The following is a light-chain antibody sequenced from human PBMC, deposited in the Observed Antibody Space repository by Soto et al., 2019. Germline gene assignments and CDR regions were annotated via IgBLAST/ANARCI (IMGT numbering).Light chain of an antibody. CDR3: QQYNNWPPEIT. Sequence: EIVMTQSPATLSVSPGERATLSCRASQSVSSNLAWYQQKPGQAPRLLIYGASTRATGIPARFSGSGSGTEFTLTITSLQSEDFAGYYCQQYNNWPPEITFGRGTRLEIK. J-gene: IGKJ5*01. CDR2: GAS. V-gene: IGKV3-15*01. CDR1: QSVSSN.